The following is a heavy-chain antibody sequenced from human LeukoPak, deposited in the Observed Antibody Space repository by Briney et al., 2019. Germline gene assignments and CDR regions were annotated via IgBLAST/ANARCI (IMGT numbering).Heavy chain of an antibody. CDR3: ASGSYLYYYCYYMDV. Sequence: SETLSLTCTVSGGSISSYYWSWIRQPPGKGLEWIGYIYYSGSTNYNPSLKSRVNIAVDTSKNQFSLKLSSVTAADTAVYYCASGSYLYYYCYYMDVWGKGTTVTVSS. CDR2: IYYSGST. CDR1: GGSISSYY. J-gene: IGHJ6*03. V-gene: IGHV4-59*01. D-gene: IGHD3-10*01.